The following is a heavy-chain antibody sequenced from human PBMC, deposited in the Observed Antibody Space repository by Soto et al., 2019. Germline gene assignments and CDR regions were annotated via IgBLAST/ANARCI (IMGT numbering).Heavy chain of an antibody. CDR3: ARVGRSYWGGDCSWGFDN. CDR2: INSSGST. D-gene: IGHD2-21*02. Sequence: SETLSLTCTVSGGSISSYYWSWIRQPPGKGLEWIGNINSSGSTNYNPSLKSRVTLTVATSKTQFPLKLSSVTAADTAVFYFARVGRSYWGGDCSWGFDNWGQGTLVTVPS. V-gene: IGHV4-59*01. J-gene: IGHJ4*02. CDR1: GGSISSYY.